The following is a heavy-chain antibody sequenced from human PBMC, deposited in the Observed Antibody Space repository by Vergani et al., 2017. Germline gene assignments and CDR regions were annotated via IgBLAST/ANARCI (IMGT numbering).Heavy chain of an antibody. CDR1: GGSISSGGYS. Sequence: QLQLQESGSGLVKPSQTLSLTCAVSGGSISSGGYSWSWIRQPPGKGLEWIGYIYYSGSTNYNPSLKSRVTISVDTSKNQVSLKLSSVTAADTAVYYCARVLVGATGGRYFDYWGQGTLVTVSS. J-gene: IGHJ4*02. V-gene: IGHV4-61*08. D-gene: IGHD1-26*01. CDR2: IYYSGST. CDR3: ARVLVGATGGRYFDY.